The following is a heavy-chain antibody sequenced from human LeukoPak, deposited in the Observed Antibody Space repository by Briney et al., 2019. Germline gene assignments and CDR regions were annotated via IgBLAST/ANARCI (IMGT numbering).Heavy chain of an antibody. J-gene: IGHJ4*02. CDR2: INHSGST. V-gene: IGHV4-34*01. Sequence: KSSETLSLTCAVYGGSFSGYYWSWIRQPPGKGLEWIGEINHSGSTNYNPSLKSRVTISVVTSKNQFSLKLSSVTAADTAVYYCARLYSGSYIYWGQGTLVTVSS. CDR1: GGSFSGYY. CDR3: ARLYSGSYIY. D-gene: IGHD1-26*01.